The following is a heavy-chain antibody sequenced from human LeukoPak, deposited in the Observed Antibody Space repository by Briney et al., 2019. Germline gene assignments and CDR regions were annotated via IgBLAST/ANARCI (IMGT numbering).Heavy chain of an antibody. CDR2: INHSGST. CDR3: ARGFRVPYWFDP. J-gene: IGHJ5*02. Sequence: SETLSLTCAVYGGSFSSYYWSWIRQPPGKGLEWVGEINHSGSTNYNPSLKSRVTISVDTSKNQFSLKLSSVTAADTAVYYCARGFRVPYWFDPWGQGTLVTVSS. CDR1: GGSFSSYY. V-gene: IGHV4-34*01. D-gene: IGHD4/OR15-4a*01.